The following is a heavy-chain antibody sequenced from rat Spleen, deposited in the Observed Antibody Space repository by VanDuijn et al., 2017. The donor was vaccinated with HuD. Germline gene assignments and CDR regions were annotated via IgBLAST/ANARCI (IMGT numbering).Heavy chain of an antibody. Sequence: EVQLVESGGGSVQPGRSLKLSCAASGFTFSDYYMAWVRQAPKKGLEWVASISYEGSSTYYPDSVKGRFTISRDNAKSTLYLQMDSLRSEDTASYYCARPPMYTTAPFDYWGQGVMVTVSS. CDR3: ARPPMYTTAPFDY. CDR1: GFTFSDYY. CDR2: ISYEGSST. D-gene: IGHD1-6*01. J-gene: IGHJ2*01. V-gene: IGHV5-22*01.